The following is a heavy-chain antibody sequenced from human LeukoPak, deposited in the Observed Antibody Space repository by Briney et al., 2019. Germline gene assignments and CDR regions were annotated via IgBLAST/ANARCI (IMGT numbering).Heavy chain of an antibody. D-gene: IGHD3-16*01. J-gene: IGHJ6*03. CDR2: ISWKRGSI. CDR3: AKGGSAHYYDYYMDV. Sequence: SLRLSCAASGFTFDDYAMHWVRQAPGKGRGWVSGISWKRGSIVYGDSVKGRFTISRDNAKNSLYLQMNSLRAEDTALYSCAKGGSAHYYDYYMDVWGKGTTVTVSS. CDR1: GFTFDDYA. V-gene: IGHV3-9*01.